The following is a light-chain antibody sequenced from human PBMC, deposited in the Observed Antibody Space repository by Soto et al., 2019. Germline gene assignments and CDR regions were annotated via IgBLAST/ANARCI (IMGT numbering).Light chain of an antibody. CDR3: QQYGSSPPLT. Sequence: EIVMAQSPATLSVSPGERATLSCRASPSVGTNLVWYQHKPGQAPRPLIYGASIRATGIPARFSGSGSGTEFTLTISSLQSEDSAVYFCQQYGSSPPLTFGGGTKVDIK. J-gene: IGKJ4*01. CDR2: GAS. V-gene: IGKV3-15*01. CDR1: PSVGTN.